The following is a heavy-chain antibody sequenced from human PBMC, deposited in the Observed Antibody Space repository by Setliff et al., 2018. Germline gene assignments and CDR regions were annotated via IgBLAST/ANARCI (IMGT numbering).Heavy chain of an antibody. V-gene: IGHV3-33*08. J-gene: IGHJ6*03. CDR3: ARHKYNHYMDV. CDR1: GFTFSTYR. Sequence: PGGSLRLSCAASGFTFSTYRMHWVRQAPGKGLEWVAVIWDDGGNKYHSDSVKGRFTISRDNSKNTLYLQMNSLRPEDTAVYYCARHKYNHYMDVWDKGATVTVSS. D-gene: IGHD1-20*01. CDR2: IWDDGGNK.